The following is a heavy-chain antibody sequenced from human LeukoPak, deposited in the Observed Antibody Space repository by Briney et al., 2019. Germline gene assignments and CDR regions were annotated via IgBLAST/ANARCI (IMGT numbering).Heavy chain of an antibody. J-gene: IGHJ4*02. Sequence: ASVKVSCKASGYTFTGYYMHWVRQAPGQGLEWMGWINPNSGGTNYAQKFQGRVTMSRDTSISTAYMELSRLRSDDTAVYYCARSIAAAGTPDYWGQGTLVTVSS. D-gene: IGHD6-13*01. V-gene: IGHV1-2*02. CDR2: INPNSGGT. CDR1: GYTFTGYY. CDR3: ARSIAAAGTPDY.